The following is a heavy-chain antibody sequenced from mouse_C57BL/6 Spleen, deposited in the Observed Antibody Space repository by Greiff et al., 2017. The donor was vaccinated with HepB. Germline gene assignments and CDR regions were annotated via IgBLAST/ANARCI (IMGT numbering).Heavy chain of an antibody. D-gene: IGHD1-1*01. Sequence: EVREVESGGGLVKPGGSLKLSCAASGFTFSDYGMHWVRQAPEKGLEWVAYISSGSSTIYYADTVKGRFTISRDNAKKALFLQMTSLRSEDTAMYYCARTVVATENWYFDVWGTGTTFTVSS. V-gene: IGHV5-17*01. CDR3: ARTVVATENWYFDV. CDR2: ISSGSSTI. CDR1: GFTFSDYG. J-gene: IGHJ1*03.